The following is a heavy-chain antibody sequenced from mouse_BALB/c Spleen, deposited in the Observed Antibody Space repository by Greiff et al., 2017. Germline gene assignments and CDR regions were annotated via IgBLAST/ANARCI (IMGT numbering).Heavy chain of an antibody. J-gene: IGHJ3*01. V-gene: IGHV1S135*01. Sequence: VQLKQSGPELMKPGASVKISCKASGYSFTSYYMHWVKQSHGKSLEWIGYIDPFNGGTSYNQKFKGKATLTVDKSSSTAYMHLSSLTSEDSAVYYCARKGDYDWFAYWGQGTLVTVSA. CDR3: ARKGDYDWFAY. CDR1: GYSFTSYY. CDR2: IDPFNGGT. D-gene: IGHD2-4*01.